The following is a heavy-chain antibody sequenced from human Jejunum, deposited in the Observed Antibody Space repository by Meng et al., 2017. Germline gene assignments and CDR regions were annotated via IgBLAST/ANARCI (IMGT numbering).Heavy chain of an antibody. J-gene: IGHJ4*02. Sequence: VRLQWPGPGLVGPLVPLSLICPVFGGSVSSAGYHWSWFRQPPGKGLEWIGYASTNYNPSLKSRVTISVDTSKNQFSLRLTSVTAADTAVYYCARDHMGSLDYWGQGILVTVS. CDR1: GGSVSSAGYH. V-gene: IGHV4-61*08. CDR2: AST. D-gene: IGHD1-26*01. CDR3: ARDHMGSLDY.